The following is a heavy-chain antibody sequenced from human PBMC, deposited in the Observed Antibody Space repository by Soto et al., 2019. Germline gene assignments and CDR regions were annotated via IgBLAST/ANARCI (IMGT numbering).Heavy chain of an antibody. Sequence: GGSLRLSCAASGFTFDDYGMSWVRQAPGKGLEWVSGINWNGGSTGYADSVKGRFTISRDNAKNSLYLQMNSLRAEDTALYHCARDRTVTNGNYMDVWGKGTTVTVSS. CDR2: INWNGGST. D-gene: IGHD4-17*01. J-gene: IGHJ6*03. V-gene: IGHV3-20*01. CDR3: ARDRTVTNGNYMDV. CDR1: GFTFDDYG.